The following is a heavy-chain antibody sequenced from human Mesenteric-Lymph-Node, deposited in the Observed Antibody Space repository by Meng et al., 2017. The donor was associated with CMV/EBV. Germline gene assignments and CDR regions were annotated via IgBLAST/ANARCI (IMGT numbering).Heavy chain of an antibody. Sequence: ASVKVSCKASGYTFTSYYMHWVRQAPGQGLEWMGIINPSGGSTSYAQKFQGRITMTRDTSTSTVYMELSSLRSEDTAVYYCARVTRDGYNSGSGFDYWGQGTLVTVSS. CDR1: GYTFTSYY. CDR3: ARVTRDGYNSGSGFDY. D-gene: IGHD5-24*01. J-gene: IGHJ4*02. CDR2: INPSGGST. V-gene: IGHV1-46*01.